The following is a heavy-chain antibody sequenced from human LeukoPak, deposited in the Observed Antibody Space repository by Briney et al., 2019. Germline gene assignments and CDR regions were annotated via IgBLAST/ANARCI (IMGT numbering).Heavy chain of an antibody. CDR1: GFTFSSYA. V-gene: IGHV3-30-3*01. J-gene: IGHJ4*02. Sequence: GRSLRPSCAASGFTFSSYAMHWVRQAPGKGLEWVAVISYDGSNKYYADSVKGRLTISRDNSKNTLYLQMNSLRAEDTAVYYCARFDDYGGNGLDYWGQGTLVTVSS. D-gene: IGHD4-23*01. CDR2: ISYDGSNK. CDR3: ARFDDYGGNGLDY.